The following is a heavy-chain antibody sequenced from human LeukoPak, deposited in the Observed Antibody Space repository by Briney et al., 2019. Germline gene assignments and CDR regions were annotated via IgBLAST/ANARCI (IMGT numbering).Heavy chain of an antibody. J-gene: IGHJ4*02. CDR2: IYYSGST. CDR3: ARVSSPHYDILTGYFFDY. D-gene: IGHD3-9*01. CDR1: GVSVSSGSYY. Sequence: SETLSLTCTVSGVSVSSGSYYWRWIRQPPGKGLEWIAYIYYSGSTNYNPSLKSRVTISVDTSKNQFSLKLSSVTAADTAVYYCARVSSPHYDILTGYFFDYWGQGTLVTVSS. V-gene: IGHV4-61*01.